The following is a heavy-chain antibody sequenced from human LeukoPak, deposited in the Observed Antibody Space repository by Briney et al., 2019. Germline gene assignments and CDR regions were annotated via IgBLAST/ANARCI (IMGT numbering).Heavy chain of an antibody. J-gene: IGHJ4*02. Sequence: PGGSLRLSCAASGFTFTYWMSWVRQAPGKGLEWVANIKQDESEKYYVGSVKGRFTISRDNAKKSLYLQMNSLRAEDTAVYYCASGFLDDFWSGHFWGQGTLVTVSS. CDR1: GFTFTYW. V-gene: IGHV3-7*01. CDR3: ASGFLDDFWSGHF. CDR2: IKQDESEK. D-gene: IGHD3-3*01.